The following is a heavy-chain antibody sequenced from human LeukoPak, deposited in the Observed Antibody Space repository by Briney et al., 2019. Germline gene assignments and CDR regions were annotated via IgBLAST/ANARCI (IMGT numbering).Heavy chain of an antibody. Sequence: PGGSLRLSCAASGYTFSTYWMHWVRQAPGKGLVWVSRINTDGSSTSYADSVKGRFTISRDNAKNTLYLQMNSLRAEDTAVYYCAVIAAADKYYFDYWGQGTLVTVSS. CDR2: INTDGSST. CDR3: AVIAAADKYYFDY. CDR1: GYTFSTYW. J-gene: IGHJ4*02. D-gene: IGHD6-13*01. V-gene: IGHV3-74*01.